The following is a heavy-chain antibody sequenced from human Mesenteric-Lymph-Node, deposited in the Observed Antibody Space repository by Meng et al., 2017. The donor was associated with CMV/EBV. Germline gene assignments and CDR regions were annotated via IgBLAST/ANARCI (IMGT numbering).Heavy chain of an antibody. CDR1: GGSISSYY. CDR2: IYYSGST. CDR3: ARAESYYFDY. V-gene: IGHV4-59*05. Sequence: SETLSLTCTVSGGSISSYYWSWIRQPPGKGLEWIGSIYYSGSTYYNPSLKSRVTISVDTSKNQFSLKLSSVTAADTAVYYCARAESYYFDYWGQGTLVTVSS. J-gene: IGHJ4*02.